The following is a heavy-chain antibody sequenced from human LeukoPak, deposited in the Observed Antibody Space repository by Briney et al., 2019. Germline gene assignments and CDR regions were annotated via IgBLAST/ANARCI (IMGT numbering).Heavy chain of an antibody. J-gene: IGHJ4*02. Sequence: GGSLRLSCAASGLTVSSNYMSWVRQAPGKGLEWVSVIYSGGSTYYADPVKGRFTISRDNSKNTLYLQMNSLRAEDTAVYYCARSPDYYDSSGYWDYWGQGTLVTVSS. CDR2: IYSGGST. CDR1: GLTVSSNY. V-gene: IGHV3-66*01. CDR3: ARSPDYYDSSGYWDY. D-gene: IGHD3-22*01.